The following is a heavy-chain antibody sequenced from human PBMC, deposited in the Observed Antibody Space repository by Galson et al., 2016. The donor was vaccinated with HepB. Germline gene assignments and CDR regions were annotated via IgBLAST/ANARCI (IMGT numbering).Heavy chain of an antibody. CDR1: GFTFTNYW. Sequence: SLRLSCAASGFTFTNYWMHWVRQAPGEGLVWVSRIHSDGITISYADSVVRGRLTISRDNARSSVFLQMDSLRPEDTAVYYCARGDSSGWDYFDHWGQGVLVTVSS. D-gene: IGHD6-19*01. J-gene: IGHJ4*02. CDR3: ARGDSSGWDYFDH. CDR2: IHSDGITI. V-gene: IGHV3-74*01.